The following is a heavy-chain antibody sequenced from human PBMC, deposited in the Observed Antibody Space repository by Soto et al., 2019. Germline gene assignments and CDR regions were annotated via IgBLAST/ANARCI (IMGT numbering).Heavy chain of an antibody. V-gene: IGHV4-59*01. CDR2: IYYSGST. J-gene: IGHJ4*02. CDR3: ARVFSGSGYSDRYFDY. D-gene: IGHD3-3*01. Sequence: SETLSLTCTVSGGSISSYYWSWIRQPPGQGLEWIGYIYYSGSTNYNPSLKSRVTISVDTSKNQFSLKLSSVTAADTAVYYCARVFSGSGYSDRYFDYWGQGTLVTVSS. CDR1: GGSISSYY.